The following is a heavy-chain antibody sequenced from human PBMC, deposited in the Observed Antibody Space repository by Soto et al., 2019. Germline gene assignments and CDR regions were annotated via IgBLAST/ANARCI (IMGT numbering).Heavy chain of an antibody. CDR1: GFTFSSYA. J-gene: IGHJ3*02. Sequence: GGSLRLSCAASGFTFSSYAMSWVRQAPGKGLEWVAVISYDGSNKYYADSVKGRFTISRDNSKDTLYLQMNSLRAEDTAVYYCARVGSSSDGIDIWGQGIMVTVSS. V-gene: IGHV3-30-3*01. CDR3: ARVGSSSDGIDI. D-gene: IGHD6-13*01. CDR2: ISYDGSNK.